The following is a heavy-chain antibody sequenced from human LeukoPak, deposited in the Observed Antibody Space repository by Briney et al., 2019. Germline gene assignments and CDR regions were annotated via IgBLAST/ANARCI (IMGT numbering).Heavy chain of an antibody. CDR3: AKDLDGNGAYEY. CDR1: GFTFSTYG. CDR2: IRNDGGDT. D-gene: IGHD5-12*01. Sequence: GGSLRLSCAASGFTFSTYGMHWVRQAPGKGLEWVTYIRNDGGDTFDADSVKGRFTISRDNSKNTLYLQMNSLSAEDTAVYYCAKDLDGNGAYEYWGQGALVTVSS. J-gene: IGHJ4*02. V-gene: IGHV3-30*02.